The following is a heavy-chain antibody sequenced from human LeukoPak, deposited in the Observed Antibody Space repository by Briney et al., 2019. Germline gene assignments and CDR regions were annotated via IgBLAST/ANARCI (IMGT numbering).Heavy chain of an antibody. CDR3: ARDGYNSGYFDY. V-gene: IGHV4-30-4*01. D-gene: IGHD5-24*01. Sequence: SETLSLTCTVSGASISSGGYYWNWIRQPPGKGLEWIGYIYYSRSTSYSPSLKSRLTISVDTSKNQFSLKLSSVTAADTAVYYCARDGYNSGYFDYWGQGTLVTISS. CDR2: IYYSRST. J-gene: IGHJ4*02. CDR1: GASISSGGYY.